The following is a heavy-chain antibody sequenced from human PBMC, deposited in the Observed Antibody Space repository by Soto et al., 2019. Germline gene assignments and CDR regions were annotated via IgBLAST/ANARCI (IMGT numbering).Heavy chain of an antibody. J-gene: IGHJ4*02. Sequence: GASVKVSCKASGGTFSSYAISWVRQAPGQGLEWMGGVIPIFGTANYAQKFQGRVTITADESTSTAYMELSSLRSEDTAVYYCARSSSGWYSVDYWGQGTLVTVSS. CDR3: ARSSSGWYSVDY. CDR2: VIPIFGTA. V-gene: IGHV1-69*13. D-gene: IGHD6-19*01. CDR1: GGTFSSYA.